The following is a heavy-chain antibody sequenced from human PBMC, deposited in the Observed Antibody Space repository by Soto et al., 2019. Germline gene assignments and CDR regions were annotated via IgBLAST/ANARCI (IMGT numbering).Heavy chain of an antibody. J-gene: IGHJ4*02. V-gene: IGHV3-33*01. CDR2: IWYDGSNR. CDR1: GFTFSSYG. D-gene: IGHD3-10*01. Sequence: QVQLVESGGGVVQPGRSLRLSCAASGFTFSSYGMHWVRQAPGKGLEWVAVIWYDGSNRYYADSVKGRFTISRDNSKNTLYLQMNSLRAEDTAVYYCARDQGDYYGSGSYDYRGQGTLVTVSS. CDR3: ARDQGDYYGSGSYDY.